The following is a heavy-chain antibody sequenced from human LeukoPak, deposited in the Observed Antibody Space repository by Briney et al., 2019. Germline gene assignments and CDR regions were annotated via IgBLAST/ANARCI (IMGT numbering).Heavy chain of an antibody. Sequence: ASVNVSCKASGYTSTSYAMHWVRQAPGQRLEWMGWINAGNGNTKYSQEFQGRATITRDTYASTAYMELSSLRSDATAVYYSARGIWEQCLEHYFAYWSQGSLVTVS. V-gene: IGHV1-3*01. CDR3: ARGIWEQCLEHYFAY. CDR1: GYTSTSYA. D-gene: IGHD5/OR15-5a*01. J-gene: IGHJ4*02. CDR2: INAGNGNT.